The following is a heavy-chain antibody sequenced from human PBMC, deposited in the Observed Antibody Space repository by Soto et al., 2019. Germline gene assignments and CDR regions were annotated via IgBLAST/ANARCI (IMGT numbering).Heavy chain of an antibody. Sequence: QVQLVQSGADLKKPGASVTVSCKASGYTFTSYGISWVRQAPGQGLEWMGWISAYNGNTNYAQKFQGRVTMTTDTDTSTAYMELRSLRSGDTAVYYCARDVPTVTTGGPDYWGQGTLVTVSS. CDR1: GYTFTSYG. CDR3: ARDVPTVTTGGPDY. D-gene: IGHD4-17*01. J-gene: IGHJ4*02. CDR2: ISAYNGNT. V-gene: IGHV1-18*01.